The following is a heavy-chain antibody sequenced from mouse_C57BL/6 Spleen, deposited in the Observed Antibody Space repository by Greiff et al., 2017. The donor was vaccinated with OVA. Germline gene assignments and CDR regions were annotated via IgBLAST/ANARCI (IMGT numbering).Heavy chain of an antibody. CDR2: ISYRGST. J-gene: IGHJ1*03. Sequence: EVKLMESGPGLAKPSQTLSLTCSVTGYSITSDYWHWIRKFPGHKLEYMGYISYRGSTYYYPSLKSRISIPRDTSKNQYYRQLKSVTTEDTATEYCARLGDSGTRWYFDVWGTGTTVTVSS. CDR3: ARLGDSGTRWYFDV. CDR1: GYSITSDY. V-gene: IGHV3-8*01. D-gene: IGHD3-1*01.